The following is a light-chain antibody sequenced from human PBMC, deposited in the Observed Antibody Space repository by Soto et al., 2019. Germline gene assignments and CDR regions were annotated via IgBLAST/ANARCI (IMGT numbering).Light chain of an antibody. CDR3: QQYNSYYPEYT. V-gene: IGKV3-20*01. Sequence: EIVLTQSPGTLSLSPGERATLSCRASQSVSSSYLAWYQQKPGQAPRLLIYGASSRATGIPDRFSGSGSGTDFTLTISRLEPEDFAVYYCQQYNSYYPEYTFGQGTKLEIK. CDR2: GAS. CDR1: QSVSSSY. J-gene: IGKJ2*01.